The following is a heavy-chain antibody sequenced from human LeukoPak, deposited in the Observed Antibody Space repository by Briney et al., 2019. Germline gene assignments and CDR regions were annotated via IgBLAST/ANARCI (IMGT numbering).Heavy chain of an antibody. D-gene: IGHD3-10*02. CDR2: IRSSGSTI. CDR3: AELGITMIGGV. J-gene: IGHJ6*04. CDR1: GFTFSSYS. Sequence: GGSLRLSCAASGFTFSSYSMNWVRQAPGKGLEWVSYIRSSGSTIYYADSVRGRFTIPRDKAKNSLYLQMNSLRAEDTAVYYCAELGITMIGGVWGKGTTVTISS. V-gene: IGHV3-48*01.